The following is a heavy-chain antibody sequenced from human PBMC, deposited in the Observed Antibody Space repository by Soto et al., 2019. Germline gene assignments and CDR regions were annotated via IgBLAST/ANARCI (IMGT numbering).Heavy chain of an antibody. CDR1: GFTFSSYG. CDR3: ANPSSGWYDY. CDR2: ISYDGSNK. Sequence: QVQLVESGGGVVQPGRSLRLSCAASGFTFSSYGMHWVRQAPGKGLEWVAVISYDGSNKYYADSVKGRFTISRDNSKNTLYLQMNSLRAEDTAVYYCANPSSGWYDYWGQGTLVTVSS. D-gene: IGHD6-19*01. J-gene: IGHJ4*02. V-gene: IGHV3-30*18.